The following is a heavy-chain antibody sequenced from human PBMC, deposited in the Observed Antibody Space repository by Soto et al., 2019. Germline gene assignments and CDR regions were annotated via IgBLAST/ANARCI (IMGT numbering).Heavy chain of an antibody. V-gene: IGHV4-59*08. CDR2: IYYSGST. CDR3: ARQCRGVTCHWFVP. CDR1: GCSISRYY. Sequence: PSETLSLTCTVSGCSISRYYWSWIRQPPGKGLEWIGYIYYSGSTYYNPSLKSRVTISVDTSKNQFSLTLTSVTAADTAVYYCARQCRGVTCHWFVPWGQGTLVTVSS. D-gene: IGHD2-15*01. J-gene: IGHJ5*02.